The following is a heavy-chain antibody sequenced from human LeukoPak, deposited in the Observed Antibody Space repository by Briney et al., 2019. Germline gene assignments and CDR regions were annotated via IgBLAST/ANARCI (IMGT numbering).Heavy chain of an antibody. CDR2: ISVYNGNT. CDR3: ARGIWGPSADY. J-gene: IGHJ4*02. V-gene: IGHV1-8*03. D-gene: IGHD2-21*01. CDR1: GYSFTNYD. Sequence: ASVKVSCKASGYSFTNYDISWVRQAPGQGLEWMGWISVYNGNTNYAQKFQGRVTITRNTSISTAYMELSSLRSEDTAVYYCARGIWGPSADYWGQGTLVTVSS.